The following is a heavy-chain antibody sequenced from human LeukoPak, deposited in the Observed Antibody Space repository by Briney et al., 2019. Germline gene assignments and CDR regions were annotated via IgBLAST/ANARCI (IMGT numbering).Heavy chain of an antibody. V-gene: IGHV1-2*02. CDR1: GYTFTGYY. Sequence: ASVKVSCKASGYTFTGYYMHWVRQAPGQGLEWMGWINPNSGGTNYAQKSQGRVTMTRDTSISTAYMELSRLRSDDTAVYYCARVVEEQQLDNWFDPWGQGTLVTVSS. J-gene: IGHJ5*02. CDR3: ARVVEEQQLDNWFDP. CDR2: INPNSGGT. D-gene: IGHD6-13*01.